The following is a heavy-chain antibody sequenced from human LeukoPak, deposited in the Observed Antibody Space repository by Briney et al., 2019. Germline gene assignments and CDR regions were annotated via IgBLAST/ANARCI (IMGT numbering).Heavy chain of an antibody. CDR3: ASRVYYDSSGYYSDAFDI. D-gene: IGHD3-22*01. CDR1: GYTFTGYY. V-gene: IGHV1-2*05. J-gene: IGHJ3*02. CDR2: INPNSGGT. Sequence: GASVKVSCKASGYTFTGYYMHWVRQAPGQWLEWMGRINPNSGGTNYAQKFQGRVTMTRDTSISTAYMELSRLRSDDTGVYYCASRVYYDSSGYYSDAFDIWGQGTMVTVSS.